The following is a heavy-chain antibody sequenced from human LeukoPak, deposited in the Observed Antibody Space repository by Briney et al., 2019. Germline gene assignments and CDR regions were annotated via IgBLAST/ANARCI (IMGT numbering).Heavy chain of an antibody. Sequence: PSETLSLTCTVSGGSISSSSYYWGCIRQPPGKGLEWIGSIYYSGSTYYNPSLKSRVTISVDTSKSQFSLKLSSVTAADTAVYYCARQENTYHYYGSASYDYWGQGTLVTVSS. V-gene: IGHV4-39*01. CDR1: GGSISSSSYY. J-gene: IGHJ4*02. CDR2: IYYSGST. CDR3: ARQENTYHYYGSASYDY. D-gene: IGHD3-10*01.